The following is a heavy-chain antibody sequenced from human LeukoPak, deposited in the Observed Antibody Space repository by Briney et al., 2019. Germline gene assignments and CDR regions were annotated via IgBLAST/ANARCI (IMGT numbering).Heavy chain of an antibody. D-gene: IGHD6-6*01. V-gene: IGHV3-23*01. CDR1: GFTFSSYA. CDR3: ARGLYSSSP. J-gene: IGHJ4*02. CDR2: ISGSGFT. Sequence: GGSLRLSCAASGFTFSSYAMSWVRQAPGKGLEWVSAISGSGFTYYADSVKGRFTISRDNSKNTLYLQMNSLRAEDMAVYYCARGLYSSSPWGQGTLVTVSS.